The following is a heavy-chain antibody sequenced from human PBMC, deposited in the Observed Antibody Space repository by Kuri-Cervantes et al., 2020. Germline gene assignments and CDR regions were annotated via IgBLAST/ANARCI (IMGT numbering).Heavy chain of an antibody. CDR1: GFTFSSYA. CDR2: ISYDGSNK. J-gene: IGHJ4*02. D-gene: IGHD6-19*01. Sequence: GESLKISCAASGFTFSSYAMHWVRQAPGKGLEWVAVISYDGSNKYYADSVKGRFTISRDNSKNTLYLQMNSLRAEDTAVYYCAPSGWYVPQPFDYWGQGTLVTVSS. CDR3: APSGWYVPQPFDY. V-gene: IGHV3-30-3*01.